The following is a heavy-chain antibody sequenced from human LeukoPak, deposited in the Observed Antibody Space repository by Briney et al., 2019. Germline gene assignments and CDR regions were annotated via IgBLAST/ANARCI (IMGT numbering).Heavy chain of an antibody. D-gene: IGHD3-10*01. V-gene: IGHV3-23*01. CDR2: ISGSGGSK. CDR3: AKLTSASGAYGVDV. CDR1: GFTFSGYA. J-gene: IGHJ6*02. Sequence: GGSLRLSCAAYGFTFSGYAMNWVRQAPGKGLEWVSTISGSGGSKHYADSVEGRFTIARDNSKNTVYLQMNSLRAEDTAIYYCAKLTSASGAYGVDVWGQGTTVTVSS.